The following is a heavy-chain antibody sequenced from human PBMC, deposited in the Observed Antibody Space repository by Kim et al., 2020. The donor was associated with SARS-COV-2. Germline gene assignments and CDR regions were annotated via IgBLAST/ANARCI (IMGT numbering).Heavy chain of an antibody. V-gene: IGHV3-33*01. Sequence: GGSLRLSCAASGFTFSSYGMHWVRQAPGKGLEWVAVIWYDGSNKYYADSVKGRFTISRDNSKNTLYLQMNSLRAEDTAVYYCARGSGGYSYDGWSGFDPWGQGTLVTVSS. J-gene: IGHJ5*02. CDR2: IWYDGSNK. D-gene: IGHD5-18*01. CDR3: ARGSGGYSYDGWSGFDP. CDR1: GFTFSSYG.